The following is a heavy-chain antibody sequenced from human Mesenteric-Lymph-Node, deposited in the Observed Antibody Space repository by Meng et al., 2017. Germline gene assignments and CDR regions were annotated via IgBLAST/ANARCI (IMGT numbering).Heavy chain of an antibody. D-gene: IGHD6-13*01. CDR1: GYSIRSDYY. J-gene: IGHJ3*02. CDR2: IYDSGIT. Sequence: SETLSLTCSVSGYSIRSDYYWGWIRQPPGKGLEWIGTIYDSGITYYNPSLKSRLTISVDTSKNQFSLKLSSVTAADTAVYYCARDPKYSSSWFDAFDIWGQGTMVTVSS. V-gene: IGHV4-38-2*02. CDR3: ARDPKYSSSWFDAFDI.